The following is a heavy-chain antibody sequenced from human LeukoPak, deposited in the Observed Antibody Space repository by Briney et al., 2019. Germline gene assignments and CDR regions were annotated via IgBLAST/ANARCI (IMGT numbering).Heavy chain of an antibody. CDR1: GFTFSSYG. J-gene: IGHJ4*02. CDR2: ISGSGGST. Sequence: GGSLRLSCAASGFTFSSYGMSWVRQAPGKGLEWVSAISGSGGSTYYADSVKGRLTISRDNSKNTLYLQMNSLRAEDTAVYYCAKVSSGWYGLGDYWGQGTLVTVSS. CDR3: AKVSSGWYGLGDY. V-gene: IGHV3-23*01. D-gene: IGHD6-19*01.